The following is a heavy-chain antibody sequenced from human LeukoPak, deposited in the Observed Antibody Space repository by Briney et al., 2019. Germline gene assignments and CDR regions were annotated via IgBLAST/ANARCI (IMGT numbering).Heavy chain of an antibody. CDR2: IYYSGST. CDR3: ARGADGGATYYYYYGMDV. Sequence: SETLSLTCTVSGGSISSYYWSWIRQPPGKGLEWIGYIYYSGSTNYNPSLKSRVTISVDTSKNQFSLKLSSVTAADTAVYYGARGADGGATYYYYYGMDVWGQGTTVTVSS. CDR1: GGSISSYY. D-gene: IGHD1-26*01. V-gene: IGHV4-59*01. J-gene: IGHJ6*02.